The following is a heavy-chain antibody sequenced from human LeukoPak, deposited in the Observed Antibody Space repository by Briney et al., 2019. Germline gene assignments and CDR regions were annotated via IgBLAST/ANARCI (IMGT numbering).Heavy chain of an antibody. D-gene: IGHD2-15*01. CDR1: GGSISSYY. CDR2: IYNSGST. J-gene: IGHJ4*02. Sequence: SETLSLTCTVSGGSISSYYWSWIRQPPGKGLEWIGYIYNSGSTNYNPSLKSRVTISIDTSKNQFSLKLSSVTAADTAFYYCARELRYSSADSCYSCDYWGRGSLVTVSS. V-gene: IGHV4-59*01. CDR3: ARELRYSSADSCYSCDY.